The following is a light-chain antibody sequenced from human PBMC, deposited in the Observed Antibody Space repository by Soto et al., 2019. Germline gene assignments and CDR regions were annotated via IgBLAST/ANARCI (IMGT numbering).Light chain of an antibody. J-gene: IGLJ1*01. CDR3: TSYTSSSTLYV. CDR1: SSDVGGYNY. CDR2: DVR. V-gene: IGLV2-14*01. Sequence: QSALTQPASVSGSPGQSITISCTGTSSDVGGYNYVSWYQQHPGKAPKLMIYDVRNRASGASNRFSGSKSGNTASLTISGLQAEDEADYYCTSYTSSSTLYVFDTGTKLTVL.